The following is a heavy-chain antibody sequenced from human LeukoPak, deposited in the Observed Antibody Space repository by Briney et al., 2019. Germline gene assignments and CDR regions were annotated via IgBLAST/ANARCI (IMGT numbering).Heavy chain of an antibody. Sequence: GGSLRLSCAASGFTFSSYGMHWVRQAPGKGLEGVAFIGNDENNKKFGDSLKGRFTISRDNSKSTVYLQMNSLRVEDTAVYYCAKDNYRYVDYWGQGTLVIVSS. D-gene: IGHD3-16*02. CDR1: GFTFSSYG. CDR3: AKDNYRYVDY. V-gene: IGHV3-30*02. J-gene: IGHJ4*02. CDR2: IGNDENNK.